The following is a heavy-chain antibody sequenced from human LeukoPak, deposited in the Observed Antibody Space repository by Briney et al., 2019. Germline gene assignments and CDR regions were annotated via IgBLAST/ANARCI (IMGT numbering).Heavy chain of an antibody. Sequence: SVRVSCKASGGTFSSYAISWVRQAPGQGLEWMGRIIPIFGTANYAQKFQGRVTITTDESTSTAYMELSSLRSEDTAVYYCAREPQGNDYGDYGGTGAFDIWGQGTMVTVSS. D-gene: IGHD4-17*01. CDR3: AREPQGNDYGDYGGTGAFDI. CDR2: IIPIFGTA. V-gene: IGHV1-69*05. CDR1: GGTFSSYA. J-gene: IGHJ3*02.